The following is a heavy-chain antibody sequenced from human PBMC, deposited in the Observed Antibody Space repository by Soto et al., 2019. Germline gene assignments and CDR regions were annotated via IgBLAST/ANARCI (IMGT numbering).Heavy chain of an antibody. D-gene: IGHD3-10*01. CDR3: AREIIPSSLLFGELTAPYYYYGMDV. CDR2: INAGNGNT. J-gene: IGHJ6*02. CDR1: GYTFTSYA. V-gene: IGHV1-3*01. Sequence: GASVKVSCKASGYTFTSYAMHWVRQAPGQRLEWMGWINAGNGNTKYSQKFQGRVTITRDTSASTAYMELSSLRSEDTAVYYCAREIIPSSLLFGELTAPYYYYGMDVWGQGTTVTVSS.